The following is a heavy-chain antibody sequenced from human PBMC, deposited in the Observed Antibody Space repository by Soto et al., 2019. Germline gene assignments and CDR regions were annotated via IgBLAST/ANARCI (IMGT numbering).Heavy chain of an antibody. D-gene: IGHD2-2*01. CDR1: GFTFSSYG. CDR3: AKDIVVVPAAAYYYYYGMDV. CDR2: ISYDGSNK. J-gene: IGHJ6*02. V-gene: IGHV3-30*18. Sequence: QVQLVESGGGVVQPGRSLRLSCAASGFTFSSYGMHWVRQAPGKGLEWVAGISYDGSNKYYADSVKGRFTISRDNSKNTPYLQMHSLRAEDTAVYYCAKDIVVVPAAAYYYYYGMDVWGQGTTVTVSS.